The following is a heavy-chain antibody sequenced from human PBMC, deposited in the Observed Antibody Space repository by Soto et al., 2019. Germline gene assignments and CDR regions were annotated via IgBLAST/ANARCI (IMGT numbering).Heavy chain of an antibody. CDR3: ARDVSTGRGDFFES. D-gene: IGHD1-1*01. CDR1: GASMNNYY. J-gene: IGHJ4*02. V-gene: IGHV4-4*07. Sequence: QVHLQESGPGLAKPSETLSLTCTISGASMNNYYWSWVRQSAGGRLEWLGRMYASGGSNYNPALTGRAILPVDMSENQSSLMLAAVTAGDTAVYFCARDVSTGRGDFFESWGQGTLVTVSS. CDR2: MYASGGS.